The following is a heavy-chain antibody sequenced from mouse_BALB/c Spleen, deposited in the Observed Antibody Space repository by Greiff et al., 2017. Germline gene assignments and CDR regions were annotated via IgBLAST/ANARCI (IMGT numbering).Heavy chain of an antibody. CDR2: FYPGSGSI. Sequence: VQLQQSGAELVKPGASVKLSCKASGYTFTEYIIHWVKQRSGQGLEWIGWFYPGSGSIKYNEKFKDKATLTADKSSSTVYMELSSLTSEDSAVYFGARHAVDYGRSYYLDDGGQGTTRTVSA. CDR3: ARHAVDYGRSYYLDD. J-gene: IGHJ2*01. D-gene: IGHD1-1*01. V-gene: IGHV1-62-2*01. CDR1: GYTFTEYI.